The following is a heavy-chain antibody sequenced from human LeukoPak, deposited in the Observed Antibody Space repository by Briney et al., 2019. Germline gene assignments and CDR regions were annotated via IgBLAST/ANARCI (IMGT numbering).Heavy chain of an antibody. CDR2: INHSGST. J-gene: IGHJ4*02. V-gene: IGHV4-34*01. D-gene: IGHD3-10*01. CDR1: GGSFSGYY. Sequence: SETLSLTCAVYGGSFSGYYWSWIRQPPGKGLEWIGEINHSGSTNYNPSLKSRVTISVGTSKNQFSLKLSSVTAADTAVYYCARGRGDYYGSGSYYPYFDYWGQGTLVTVSS. CDR3: ARGRGDYYGSGSYYPYFDY.